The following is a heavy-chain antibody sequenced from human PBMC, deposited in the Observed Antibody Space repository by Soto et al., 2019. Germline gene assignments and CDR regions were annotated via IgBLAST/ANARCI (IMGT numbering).Heavy chain of an antibody. V-gene: IGHV3-64*01. CDR1: GFTFSSYA. Sequence: LRLSCAASGFTFSSYAMHWVRQAPGKGLEYVSAISSNGGSTYYANSVKGRFTISRDNSKNTLYLQMGSLRAEDMAVYYCARPQGPLTTNDAFDIWGQGTMVTVSS. CDR3: ARPQGPLTTNDAFDI. J-gene: IGHJ3*02. CDR2: ISSNGGST. D-gene: IGHD4-17*01.